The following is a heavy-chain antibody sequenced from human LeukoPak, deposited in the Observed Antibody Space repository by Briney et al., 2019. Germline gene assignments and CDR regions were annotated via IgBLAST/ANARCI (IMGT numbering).Heavy chain of an antibody. J-gene: IGHJ5*02. CDR2: INSGGSST. D-gene: IGHD2-2*01. V-gene: IGHV3-74*01. CDR3: ARGLGYCSSTSCYWWFDP. CDR1: GFTFSSYW. Sequence: QPGGSLRHSCAASGFTFSSYWMHWVRQAPGKGLVWVSRINSGGSSTSYADSVKGRFTISRDNAKNTLYLQMNSLRAEDTAVYYCARGLGYCSSTSCYWWFDPWGQGTLVTVSS.